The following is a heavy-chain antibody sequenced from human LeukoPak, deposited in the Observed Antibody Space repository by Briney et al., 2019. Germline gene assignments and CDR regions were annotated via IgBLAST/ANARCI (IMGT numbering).Heavy chain of an antibody. CDR3: ARDEAVAGSSFDY. CDR2: MYHSGST. V-gene: IGHV4-38-2*02. CDR1: GYSISSGYY. J-gene: IGHJ4*02. Sequence: SETLSLTCAVSGYSISSGYYWGWIRQPPGKGLEWIGSMYHSGSTYYNPSLKSRVSIVVDTSKNQFPLKLRSVTAADTAVYYCARDEAVAGSSFDYWGQGILVSVSS. D-gene: IGHD6-19*01.